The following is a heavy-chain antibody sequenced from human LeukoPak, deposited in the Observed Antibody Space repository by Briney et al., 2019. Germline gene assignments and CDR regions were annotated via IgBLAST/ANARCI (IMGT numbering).Heavy chain of an antibody. D-gene: IGHD3-9*01. CDR2: IKQDGNEK. J-gene: IGHJ6*03. CDR3: AKDFGGIDATINAYYYYMDV. CDR1: EFTFSSYW. Sequence: GGSLRLSCAASEFTFSSYWMSWVRQAPGKGLEWVANIKQDGNEKYYVDSVKGRFTISRDNSKNTLYLQMNSLKAEDTAVYYCAKDFGGIDATINAYYYYMDVWGKGTTVTVSS. V-gene: IGHV3-7*01.